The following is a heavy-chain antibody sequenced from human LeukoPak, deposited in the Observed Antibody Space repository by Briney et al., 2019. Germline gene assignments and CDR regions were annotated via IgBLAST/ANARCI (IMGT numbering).Heavy chain of an antibody. CDR3: TRYPQFDY. CDR1: GYSFTSYY. J-gene: IGHJ4*02. CDR2: INLSGDIT. V-gene: IGHV1-46*01. Sequence: ASVKVSCKASGYSFTSYYMHWVRQAPGQGLEWMGIINLSGDITTYAQKFQGRVTVTSDTSTSTVYMELSSLRSEDTAIYYCTRYPQFDYWGQRTLVTVSS.